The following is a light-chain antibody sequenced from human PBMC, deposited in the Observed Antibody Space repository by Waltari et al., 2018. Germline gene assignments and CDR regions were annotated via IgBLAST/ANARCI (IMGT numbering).Light chain of an antibody. CDR3: QQYYSIPYT. Sequence: DIVMTQSPDSLAVSLGERATINCKSSQSVLYSANNKTYLAWYQQKPGHPPKLLIYLESTRESGVPDRFSGSGSGTDFPLTISSLQAEDVAVYYCQQYYSIPYTFGQGTKLEIK. CDR1: QSVLYSANNKTY. V-gene: IGKV4-1*01. J-gene: IGKJ2*01. CDR2: LES.